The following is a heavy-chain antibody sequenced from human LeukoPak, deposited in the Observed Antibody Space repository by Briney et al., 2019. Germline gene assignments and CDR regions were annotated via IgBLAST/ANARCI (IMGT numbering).Heavy chain of an antibody. CDR3: AKAELGVDTFFDY. CDR1: GFTFSSYA. V-gene: IGHV3-30-3*01. J-gene: IGHJ4*02. CDR2: ISYDGSNK. Sequence: GGSLRLSCAASGFTFSSYAMHWVRQAPGKGLEWVAVISYDGSNKYYADSVKGRFTISRDNSKNTLYLQMNSLRAEDTAFYYCAKAELGVDTFFDYWGQGTLVTVSS. D-gene: IGHD3-3*01.